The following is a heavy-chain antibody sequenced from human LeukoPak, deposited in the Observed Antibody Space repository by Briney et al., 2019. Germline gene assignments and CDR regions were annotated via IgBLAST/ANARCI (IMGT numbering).Heavy chain of an antibody. J-gene: IGHJ3*02. Sequence: GGSLRLSCAASGFTFSSYAMNWVRQAPGKGLEWVSGISGSGGSIYYADSVKSRFTISRDNSKNTLYLQMNSLRAEDTAVYYCAKEWRGTTVAHAFDIWGQGTMVTVSS. CDR3: AKEWRGTTVAHAFDI. V-gene: IGHV3-23*01. D-gene: IGHD1-7*01. CDR1: GFTFSSYA. CDR2: ISGSGGSI.